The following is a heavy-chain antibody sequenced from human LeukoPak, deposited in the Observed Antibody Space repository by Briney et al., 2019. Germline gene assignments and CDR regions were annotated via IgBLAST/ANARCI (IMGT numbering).Heavy chain of an antibody. D-gene: IGHD3-22*01. V-gene: IGHV1-18*01. CDR2: ISAYNGNT. J-gene: IGHJ3*02. CDR1: GYTFTSYG. Sequence: ASVKVSCKASGYTFTSYGISWVRQAPGQGLEWMGWISAYNGNTNYAQKRQGRVTMTTDTSTSTAYMELRSLRSDDTAVYYCARDRYYDSSGYSDDAFDIWGQGTMVTVSS. CDR3: ARDRYYDSSGYSDDAFDI.